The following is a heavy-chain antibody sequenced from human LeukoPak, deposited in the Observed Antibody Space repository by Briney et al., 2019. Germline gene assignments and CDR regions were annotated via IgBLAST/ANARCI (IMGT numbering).Heavy chain of an antibody. CDR1: GGSISSYY. CDR3: AREACSGGSCYFHY. Sequence: SETLSLTCTVSGGSISSYYWSWIRQPAGKGLEWIGRIYTSGSTNYNPSLKSRVTMSVDTSKNQFSLKLSSVTAADTAVYYCAREACSGGSCYFHYWGQGTLVTVSS. CDR2: IYTSGST. D-gene: IGHD2-15*01. V-gene: IGHV4-4*07. J-gene: IGHJ4*02.